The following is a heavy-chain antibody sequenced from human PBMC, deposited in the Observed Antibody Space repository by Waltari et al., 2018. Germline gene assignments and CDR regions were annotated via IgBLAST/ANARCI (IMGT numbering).Heavy chain of an antibody. D-gene: IGHD2-15*01. V-gene: IGHV3-7*01. CDR2: INGTGRAK. Sequence: EVQLVESGGNLVQPGGSLRLSCVASGFTFSNYYMMWVRQAQGKGLEGVANINGTGRAKNYMDSVRGRFTISRDNAKNSVYMQLNSLRDDDTAVYYCVRDGLIHAADYWGQGTLVSVSS. CDR3: VRDGLIHAADY. CDR1: GFTFSNYY. J-gene: IGHJ4*02.